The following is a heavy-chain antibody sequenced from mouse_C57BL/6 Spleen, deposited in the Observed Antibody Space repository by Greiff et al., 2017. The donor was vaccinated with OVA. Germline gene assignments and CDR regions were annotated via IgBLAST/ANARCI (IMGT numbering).Heavy chain of an antibody. CDR1: GYAFTNYL. CDR2: INPGSGGT. D-gene: IGHD2-3*01. Sequence: VQLQQSGAELVRPGTSVKVSCKASGYAFTNYLIEWVKQRPGQGLEWIGVINPGSGGTNYNEKFKGKATLTADKSSSTAYMQLSSLTSEDSAVYFCARWGNDGYWGQGTTLTVSS. CDR3: ARWGNDGY. V-gene: IGHV1-54*01. J-gene: IGHJ2*01.